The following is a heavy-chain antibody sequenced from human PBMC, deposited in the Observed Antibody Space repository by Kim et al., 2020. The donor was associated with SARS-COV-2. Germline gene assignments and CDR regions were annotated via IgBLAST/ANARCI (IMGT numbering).Heavy chain of an antibody. V-gene: IGHV4-4*07. CDR2: GAI. Sequence: GAINYNPSLTTRVTMSVDTSKNQFSLKLTSVTPADTAVYYCARLYQALDYWGQGALVTVSS. D-gene: IGHD2-2*01. CDR3: ARLYQALDY. J-gene: IGHJ4*02.